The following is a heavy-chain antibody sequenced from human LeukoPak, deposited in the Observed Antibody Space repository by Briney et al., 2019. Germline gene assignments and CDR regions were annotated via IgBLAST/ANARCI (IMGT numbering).Heavy chain of an antibody. D-gene: IGHD6-13*01. CDR1: GYTFTSYD. Sequence: ASVKVSCKASGYTFTSYDINWVRQATGQGLEWMGWMNPNSGDTGYAQKFQGRVTMTRNTSISTAYMELSSRRSEDTAVYYCAIVLSIAAAGTVFGYWGQGTLVTVSS. V-gene: IGHV1-8*01. CDR3: AIVLSIAAAGTVFGY. CDR2: MNPNSGDT. J-gene: IGHJ4*02.